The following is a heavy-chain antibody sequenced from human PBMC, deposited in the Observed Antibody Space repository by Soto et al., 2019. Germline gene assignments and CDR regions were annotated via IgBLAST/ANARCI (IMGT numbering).Heavy chain of an antibody. CDR3: ARSVYYYYYYMDV. CDR2: IYYSGST. CDR1: GGSISSSSYY. V-gene: IGHV4-39*01. Sequence: TSETLSLTCTVSGGSISSSSYYWGWIRQPPGKGLEWIGSIYYSGSTYYNPSLKSRVTISVDTSKNQFSLELSSVTAADTAVYYCARSVYYYYYYMDVWGKGTTVTVSS. J-gene: IGHJ6*03.